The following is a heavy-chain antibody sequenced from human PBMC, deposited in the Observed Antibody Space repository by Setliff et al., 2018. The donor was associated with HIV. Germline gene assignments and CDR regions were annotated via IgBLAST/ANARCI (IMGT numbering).Heavy chain of an antibody. CDR1: GGSFSGYY. CDR3: ASFFVTTVTNQDY. CDR2: LSPSGTT. Sequence: SETLSLTCAVYGGSFSGYYTNWIRQPPGKGLEWIGELSPSGTTRSNPSLQSRVTISLDTSNNQFSLKLTSVTAADTAMYYCASFFVTTVTNQDYWGQGTPVTVSS. D-gene: IGHD4-17*01. J-gene: IGHJ4*02. V-gene: IGHV4-34*01.